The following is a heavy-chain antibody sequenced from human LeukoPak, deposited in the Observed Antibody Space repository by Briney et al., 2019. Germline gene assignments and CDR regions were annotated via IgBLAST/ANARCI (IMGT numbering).Heavy chain of an antibody. J-gene: IGHJ1*01. D-gene: IGHD2-15*01. CDR3: ASDSYSPEYFQH. V-gene: IGHV3-66*01. Sequence: GGSRRLSCAASGFSVSNNYMSGVGQAPGKGLDWVSVIYSGGSTFYADSVKGRFTISRDNSKNTLYLQMNSLRAEDTAVYYCASDSYSPEYFQHWGQGTLVSVSS. CDR1: GFSVSNNY. CDR2: IYSGGST.